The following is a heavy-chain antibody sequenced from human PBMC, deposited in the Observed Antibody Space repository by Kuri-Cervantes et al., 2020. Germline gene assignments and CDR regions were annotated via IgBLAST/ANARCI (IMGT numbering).Heavy chain of an antibody. CDR1: GGSISSGGYY. Sequence: LRLSCAVYGGSISSGGYYWSWIRQHPGKGLEWIGYIYYSGSTYYNPSLKSRVTISVDTSKNQFSLKLSSVTAADTAVYYCARGIVATITLGWFDPWGQGTLVTVSS. J-gene: IGHJ5*02. CDR3: ARGIVATITLGWFDP. V-gene: IGHV4-31*11. CDR2: IYYSGST. D-gene: IGHD5-12*01.